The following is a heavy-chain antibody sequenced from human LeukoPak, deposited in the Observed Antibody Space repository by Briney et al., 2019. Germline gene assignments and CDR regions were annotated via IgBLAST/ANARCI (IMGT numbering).Heavy chain of an antibody. CDR1: GFTVSSNY. Sequence: GGSLRLSCAASGFTVSSNYMSWVRQAPGKGLEWVSVIYSGDSTSYADSGGGTYYADSVKCRFTISRDDSKNTLYLQMNSLRVEDTAVYYCARDSFTRGCYDYWGQGTLVTVSS. J-gene: IGHJ4*02. V-gene: IGHV3-53*01. D-gene: IGHD4/OR15-4a*01. CDR3: ARDSFTRGCYDY. CDR2: IYSGDSTSYADSGGGT.